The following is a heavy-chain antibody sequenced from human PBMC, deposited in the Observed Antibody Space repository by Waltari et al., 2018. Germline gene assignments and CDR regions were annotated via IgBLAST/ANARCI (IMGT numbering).Heavy chain of an antibody. CDR1: GFSCGSYA. Sequence: EAQLLESGGGLVQPGECLRLSSVASGFSCGSYAAGWVRQAPGEGLEWISVITRSGDILFNADSVKCRFIISRENSKKTLHLQMSSLSAEDTGMYYCATSFAHSGTGYADFAFWGQGTLVAVSS. CDR3: ATSFAHSGTGYADFAF. V-gene: IGHV3-23*01. CDR2: ITRSGDIL. J-gene: IGHJ4*02. D-gene: IGHD1-26*01.